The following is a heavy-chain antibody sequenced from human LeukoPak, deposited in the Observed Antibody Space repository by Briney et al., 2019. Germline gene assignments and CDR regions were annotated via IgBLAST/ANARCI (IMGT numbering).Heavy chain of an antibody. CDR1: GGSIISSSYY. J-gene: IGHJ6*03. CDR2: IYYSGNT. CDR3: ARDRFDDSSGYYYHYYYYMGV. D-gene: IGHD3-22*01. Sequence: SETLSLTCTVSGGSIISSSYYWGWIRQPPGKGLEWIGSIYYSGNTDYNPSLKSRVAISVETSKNQFSLKLSSVTAADTAVYYCARDRFDDSSGYYYHYYYYMGVWGKGTTVTVSS. V-gene: IGHV4-39*07.